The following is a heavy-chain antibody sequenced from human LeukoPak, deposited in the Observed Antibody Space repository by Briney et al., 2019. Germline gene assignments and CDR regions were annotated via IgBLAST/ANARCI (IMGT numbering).Heavy chain of an antibody. Sequence: GGSLRLSCVASGFTFSTYWMHWVRQAPGKGPLWVSRLSGDGSSTKYADSLKGRFTISRDNAKNTLYLQMNSLRAEDTAVYYCARDVGPAAAGTIYGMDVWGQGTTVTVSS. CDR1: GFTFSTYW. D-gene: IGHD6-13*01. V-gene: IGHV3-74*03. CDR3: ARDVGPAAAGTIYGMDV. CDR2: LSGDGSST. J-gene: IGHJ6*02.